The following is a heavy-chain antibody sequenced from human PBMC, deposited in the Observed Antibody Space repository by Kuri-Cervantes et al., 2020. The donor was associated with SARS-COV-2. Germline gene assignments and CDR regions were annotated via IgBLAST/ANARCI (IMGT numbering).Heavy chain of an antibody. CDR2: INPNSGST. V-gene: IGHV1-2*02. J-gene: IGHJ4*02. CDR1: GYIFTVYY. CDR3: ARVHFYDFWSGYNDY. Sequence: ASVKVSCRASGYIFTVYYVHWVRQAPGQGLEWMGWINPNSGSTNYAQKFQGRVTMTRDTSISTAYMELSRLRSDDTAVYYCARVHFYDFWSGYNDYWGQGTLVTVSS. D-gene: IGHD3-3*01.